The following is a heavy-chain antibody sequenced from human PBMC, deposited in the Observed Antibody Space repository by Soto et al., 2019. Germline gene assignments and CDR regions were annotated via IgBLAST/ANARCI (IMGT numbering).Heavy chain of an antibody. J-gene: IGHJ4*02. Sequence: GGSLRLSCAASGFTFSSYWMHWVRQAPGKGLVWVSRINSDGSSTSYADSVKGRFTISRDNAKNTLYLQMNSLRAEDTAVYYCATTTVTTKRSDYWGQGTLVTVS. V-gene: IGHV3-74*01. CDR3: ATTTVTTKRSDY. CDR2: INSDGSST. D-gene: IGHD4-17*01. CDR1: GFTFSSYW.